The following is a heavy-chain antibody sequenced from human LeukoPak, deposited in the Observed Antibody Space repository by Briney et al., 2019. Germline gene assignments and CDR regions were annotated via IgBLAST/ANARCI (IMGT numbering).Heavy chain of an antibody. CDR2: IYYSGSA. CDR1: GGSISSSKYY. Sequence: SETLSLTCTVSGGSISSSKYYWGWIRQPPGRGLEWIGSIYYSGSAYYNPSLKSRVTISVDTSKNQFSLKLTSVTAADTAVYYCAREGVGATGDAFDIWGQGTMVTVSS. D-gene: IGHD1-26*01. CDR3: AREGVGATGDAFDI. J-gene: IGHJ3*02. V-gene: IGHV4-39*07.